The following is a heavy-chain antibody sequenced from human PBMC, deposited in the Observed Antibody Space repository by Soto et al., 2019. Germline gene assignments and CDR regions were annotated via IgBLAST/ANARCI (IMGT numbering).Heavy chain of an antibody. V-gene: IGHV3-11*01. D-gene: IGHD4-17*01. CDR3: AREEVYGGNSFLYFDL. CDR2: ISLSGRTI. CDR1: GFTFSKHY. J-gene: IGHJ2*01. Sequence: QVQLVESGGGLVKPGGSLRLSCAASGFTFSKHYMSWIRQAPGKGLEWLAYISLSGRTISYADSVKGRVTISRDNAKNSVFLQMNSLRAEDTAVYYCAREEVYGGNSFLYFDLWGRGTLVTVSS.